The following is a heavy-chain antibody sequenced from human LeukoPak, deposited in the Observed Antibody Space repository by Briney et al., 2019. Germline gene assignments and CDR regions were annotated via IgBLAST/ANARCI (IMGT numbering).Heavy chain of an antibody. J-gene: IGHJ6*03. CDR2: ISYDGSNK. CDR3: ARLFDSSSPSGYMDV. V-gene: IGHV3-30*04. Sequence: GGSLRLSCAASGFTFSSYAMHWVRQAPGKGLEWVAVISYDGSNKYYADSVKGRFTISRDNSKNTLYLQMNSLRAEDTAVYYCARLFDSSSPSGYMDVWGKGTTVTVSS. CDR1: GFTFSSYA. D-gene: IGHD6-13*01.